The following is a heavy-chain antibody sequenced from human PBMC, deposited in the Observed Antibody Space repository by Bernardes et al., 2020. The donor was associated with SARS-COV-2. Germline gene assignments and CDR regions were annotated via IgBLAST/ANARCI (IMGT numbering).Heavy chain of an antibody. CDR2: ISAYNGNT. D-gene: IGHD4-17*01. Sequence: ASVKVSCKASGYTFTSYGISWVRQAPGQGLEWMGWISAYNGNTNYAQKIQGRVTMTTDTSTSTAYMELRSLRSDDTAVYYCTGVLSTVTAVPLFYYYYYGMDVWGQGTTVTVSS. J-gene: IGHJ6*02. CDR1: GYTFTSYG. CDR3: TGVLSTVTAVPLFYYYYYGMDV. V-gene: IGHV1-18*01.